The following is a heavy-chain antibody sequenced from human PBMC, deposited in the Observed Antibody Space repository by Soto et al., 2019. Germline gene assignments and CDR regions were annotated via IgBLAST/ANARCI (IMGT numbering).Heavy chain of an antibody. CDR3: ARGRVLSNFDY. V-gene: IGHV4-61*01. D-gene: IGHD3-16*01. J-gene: IGHJ4*02. CDR2: IYYSGSP. Sequence: XETLSLTCXVSGGSVSSGXXXXXXXXQPPXKGLEWIGYIYYSGSPNYNPSLKSRVTISVDTSKNQFSLKLSSVTAADTAVYYCARGRVLSNFDYWGQGTLVTVSS. CDR1: GGSVSSGXXX.